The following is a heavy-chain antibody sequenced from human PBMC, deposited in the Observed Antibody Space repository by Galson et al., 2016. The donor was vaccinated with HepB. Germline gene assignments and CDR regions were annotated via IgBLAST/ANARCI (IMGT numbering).Heavy chain of an antibody. Sequence: SVKVSCKASGYSFTGYFLNWVRQAPGQGLEWMGWIGPGSGDTKYAQKFQGRVTITRDRSISTVTMELNRLRSDDTAVYYCARSTGFGIRIDYWGPGTQVTVSS. CDR1: GYSFTGYF. V-gene: IGHV1-2*02. CDR3: ARSTGFGIRIDY. D-gene: IGHD3-10*01. CDR2: IGPGSGDT. J-gene: IGHJ4*02.